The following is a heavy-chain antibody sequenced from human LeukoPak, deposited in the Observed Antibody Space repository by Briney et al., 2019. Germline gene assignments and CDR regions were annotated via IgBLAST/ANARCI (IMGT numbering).Heavy chain of an antibody. V-gene: IGHV4-59*12. CDR2: IYYSGST. CDR1: GGSISSYY. Sequence: SETLSLTCTVSGGSISSYYWSWIRQPPGKGLEWIGYIYYSGSTYYNPSLKSRVTISVDTSKNQFSLKLSSVTAADTAVYYCARGGYSSGQVDYWGQGTLVTVSS. D-gene: IGHD6-19*01. J-gene: IGHJ4*02. CDR3: ARGGYSSGQVDY.